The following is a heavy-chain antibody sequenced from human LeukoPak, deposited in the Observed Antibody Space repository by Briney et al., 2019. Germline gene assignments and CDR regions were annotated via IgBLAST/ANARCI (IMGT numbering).Heavy chain of an antibody. J-gene: IGHJ4*02. D-gene: IGHD4-17*01. Sequence: SETLSLTCTVSGYSISSGYYWGWIRQPPGKGLEWIGSIYHSGSTYYNPSLKSRVTISVDTSKNQFSLKLSSVTAADTAVYYCARGTVTMDYWGRGTLVTVSS. CDR1: GYSISSGYY. CDR2: IYHSGST. V-gene: IGHV4-38-2*02. CDR3: ARGTVTMDY.